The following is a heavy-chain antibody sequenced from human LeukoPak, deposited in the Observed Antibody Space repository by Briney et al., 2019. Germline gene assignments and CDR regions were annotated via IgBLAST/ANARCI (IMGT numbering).Heavy chain of an antibody. Sequence: GGSLRLSCAASGFTFSSYAMSWVRQAPREGLEWVSVISGSGGSTYYADSVKGRFTISRDNSKNTLYLQMNSLRAEDTAVYYCAKHRMVRGVITDYYFDYWGQGTLVTVSS. CDR1: GFTFSSYA. D-gene: IGHD3-10*01. V-gene: IGHV3-23*01. CDR3: AKHRMVRGVITDYYFDY. J-gene: IGHJ4*02. CDR2: ISGSGGST.